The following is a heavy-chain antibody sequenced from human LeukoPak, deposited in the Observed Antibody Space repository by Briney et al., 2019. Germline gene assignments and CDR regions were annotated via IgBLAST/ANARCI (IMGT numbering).Heavy chain of an antibody. Sequence: SETLSLTCAVSGASIITNSPYWAWIRQSPGKGPEWIGTVYYTGSIYYNPSLKSRVILSVDTSKNQFSLSLSSVTAADTAIYYCASHRGSGSSSIPFDYWGQGTLVTVSS. J-gene: IGHJ4*02. V-gene: IGHV4-39*01. CDR2: VYYTGSI. CDR3: ASHRGSGSSSIPFDY. CDR1: GASIITNSPY. D-gene: IGHD3-10*01.